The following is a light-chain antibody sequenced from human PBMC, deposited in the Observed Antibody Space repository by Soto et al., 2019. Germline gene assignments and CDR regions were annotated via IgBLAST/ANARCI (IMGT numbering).Light chain of an antibody. Sequence: EILMTQSPGTVSVSPGERATLSCRAIQIVSSTSVDSCQQKPGQARRLLIYGTSTRATCVPARFSGSGSGTDFTLTISSLQAADFAVYHCQHYNRWPITFGQGTRLDIK. J-gene: IGKJ5*01. CDR3: QHYNRWPIT. CDR2: GTS. CDR1: QIVSST. V-gene: IGKV3-15*01.